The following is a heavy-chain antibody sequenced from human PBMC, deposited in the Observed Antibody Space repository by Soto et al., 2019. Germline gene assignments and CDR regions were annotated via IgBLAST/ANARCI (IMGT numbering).Heavy chain of an antibody. CDR3: VKAGHYYDQTPYWQLVGH. D-gene: IGHD3-22*01. Sequence: QVQLQESGPGLVKPSETLSLTCAVSGASVSGGFYLWPWIRQPPGKGLEWIGHMYNTVRTNYSPSPNSRVILSLDMSRNHLSLTLTSVTAPDTAVYYFVKAGHYYDQTPYWQLVGHWCQGTLVTVSS. CDR1: GASVSGGFYL. J-gene: IGHJ4*02. CDR2: MYNTVRT. V-gene: IGHV4-61*03.